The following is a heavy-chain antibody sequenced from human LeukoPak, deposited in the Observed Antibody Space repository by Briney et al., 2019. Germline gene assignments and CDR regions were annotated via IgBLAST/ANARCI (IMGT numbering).Heavy chain of an antibody. CDR2: ISGSGGST. D-gene: IGHD5-18*01. J-gene: IGHJ3*02. Sequence: GGSLRLSCAASGFTFSSYAMSWVRQAPGKGLEWVSAISGSGGSTYYADSVKGRFTISRDNSKNTLYLQMNSPRAEDTAVYYCAKMPPKRGYSYGSSGAAFDIWGQVTMVTVSS. CDR3: AKMPPKRGYSYGSSGAAFDI. CDR1: GFTFSSYA. V-gene: IGHV3-23*01.